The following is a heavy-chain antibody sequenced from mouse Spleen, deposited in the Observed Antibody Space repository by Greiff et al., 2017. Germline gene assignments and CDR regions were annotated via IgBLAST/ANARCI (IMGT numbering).Heavy chain of an antibody. J-gene: IGHJ3*01. V-gene: IGHV2-6-1*01. Sequence: VKLQESGPGLVAPSQSLSITCTISGFSLTSYGVHWVRQPPGKGLEWLVVIWSDGSTTYNSALKSRLSISKDNSKSQVFLKMNSLQTDDTAMYYCARHETNWEGWFAYWGQGTLVTVSA. D-gene: IGHD4-1*01. CDR2: IWSDGST. CDR1: GFSLTSYG. CDR3: ARHETNWEGWFAY.